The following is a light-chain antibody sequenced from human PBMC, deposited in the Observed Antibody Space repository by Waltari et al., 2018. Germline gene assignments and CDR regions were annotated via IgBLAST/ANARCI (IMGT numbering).Light chain of an antibody. V-gene: IGKV1-39*01. Sequence: VSSTYRASHSIREYLNWYQQKPGKAPKLLIYGASILQSRVPSRCSGRGSVTDFTLSITSLQPEDSATYYCQQSYTFGGWTKVEIK. CDR3: QQSYT. CDR1: HSIREY. CDR2: GAS. J-gene: IGKJ4*01.